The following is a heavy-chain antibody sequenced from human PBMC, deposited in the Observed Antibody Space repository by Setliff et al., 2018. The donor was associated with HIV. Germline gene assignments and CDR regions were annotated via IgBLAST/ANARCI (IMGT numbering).Heavy chain of an antibody. CDR2: IYASGKT. V-gene: IGHV4-4*07. CDR1: GDSLNTYY. CDR3: ARGNNDLESFDY. J-gene: IGHJ4*02. Sequence: PSETLSLTCNVSGDSLNTYYWSWIRQSAGKGLEWIGRIYASGKTKFNPSLKSRVSMSVDSSKNQFSLKLTSVTAADTAVYYCARGNNDLESFDYWGQGALVTVSS. D-gene: IGHD3-3*01.